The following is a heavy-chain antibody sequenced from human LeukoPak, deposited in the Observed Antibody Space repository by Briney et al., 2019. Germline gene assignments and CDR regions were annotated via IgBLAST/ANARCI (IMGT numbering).Heavy chain of an antibody. Sequence: GGSLRLSCAASGFTFSDYYIKWIRQAPGKGLEWVSYISSSGTTIYYADSVKGRFTISRDNAKNSLYLQMNSLRAEDTAVYYCARGINYSPRIFDYWGQGTLVTVSS. D-gene: IGHD6-13*01. V-gene: IGHV3-11*04. J-gene: IGHJ4*02. CDR2: ISSSGTTI. CDR3: ARGINYSPRIFDY. CDR1: GFTFSDYY.